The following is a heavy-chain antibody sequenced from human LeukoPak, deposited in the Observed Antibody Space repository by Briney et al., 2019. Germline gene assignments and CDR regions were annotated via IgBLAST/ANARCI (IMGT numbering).Heavy chain of an antibody. V-gene: IGHV1-2*02. CDR1: GYTFTGYY. CDR3: ARDDRVGAISPLFDY. J-gene: IGHJ4*02. CDR2: INPNSGGT. D-gene: IGHD1-26*01. Sequence: ASVKVSCKASGYTFTGYYMHWVRQAPGQGLEWMGWINPNSGGTNYAQEFQGRVTMTRDTSISTAYMELSRLRSDDTAVYYCARDDRVGAISPLFDYWGQGTLVTVSS.